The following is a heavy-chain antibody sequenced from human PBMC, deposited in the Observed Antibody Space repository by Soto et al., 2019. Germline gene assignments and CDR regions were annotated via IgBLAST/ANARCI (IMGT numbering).Heavy chain of an antibody. V-gene: IGHV1-69*01. J-gene: IGHJ4*02. D-gene: IGHD2-2*01. Sequence: QVQLVQSGAEVKKPGSSVKVSCKASGGTFGSHGVAWVRQAPGQGLEWMGGFIAMVGTATYAKKVHGRATITANESLTASYLELRSLRSEDTAVYFCARGAMSKFDYWGQGTVVTVSS. CDR2: FIAMVGTA. CDR1: GGTFGSHG. CDR3: ARGAMSKFDY.